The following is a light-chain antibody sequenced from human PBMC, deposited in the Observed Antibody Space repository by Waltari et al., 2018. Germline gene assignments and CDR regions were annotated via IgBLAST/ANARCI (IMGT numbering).Light chain of an antibody. CDR3: CSYANSRTVI. V-gene: IGLV2-14*01. CDR2: EVT. Sequence: QSALTQVASVSGSPGQSITISCTGTSSDVGYYDYVSWYRQQPGKAPKLVIYEVTHRPSGASYRFSGSKSGNTASLTISGLQAEDEADYYCCSYANSRTVIFGGGTKLTVL. CDR1: SSDVGYYDY. J-gene: IGLJ2*01.